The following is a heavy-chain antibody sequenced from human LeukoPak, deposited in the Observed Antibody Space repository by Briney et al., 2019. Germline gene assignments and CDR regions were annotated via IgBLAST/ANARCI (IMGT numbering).Heavy chain of an antibody. V-gene: IGHV3-30*02. J-gene: IGHJ4*02. CDR1: GFTFSSYG. D-gene: IGHD1-26*01. CDR2: IRYDGSNK. Sequence: GESLKISCAASGFTFSSYGMHWVRQAPGMGLEWVAFIRYDGSNKYYVDSVKGRFTISRDNSKNTLYLQMNSLRAEDTAVYYCAKDPFRREGYYFDYWGQGTLVTVSS. CDR3: AKDPFRREGYYFDY.